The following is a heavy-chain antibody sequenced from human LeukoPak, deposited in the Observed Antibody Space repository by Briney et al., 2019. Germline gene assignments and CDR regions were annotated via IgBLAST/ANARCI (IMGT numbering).Heavy chain of an antibody. CDR3: ARVFRESFSKDY. D-gene: IGHD3-3*01. CDR1: GYSISSGYS. Sequence: SETLSLTCTVSGYSISSGYSWGWIRQPPGMGLEWIGSIYHDGTTYYNPSLKSRVTISVDTSKNRFSLELSSVTAADTAVYYCARVFRESFSKDYWGQGTLVTVSS. J-gene: IGHJ4*02. V-gene: IGHV4-38-2*02. CDR2: IYHDGTT.